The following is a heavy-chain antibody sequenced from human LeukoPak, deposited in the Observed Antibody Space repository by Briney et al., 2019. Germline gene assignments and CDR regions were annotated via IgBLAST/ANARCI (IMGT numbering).Heavy chain of an antibody. V-gene: IGHV3-23*01. J-gene: IGHJ4*02. CDR3: AREVYSSGWNPFDY. Sequence: GGSLRLSCAASGFTFSSYAMSWVRQAPGKGLEWVSAISGSGGSTDYADSVKGRFTISRDNSKNTLYLQMNSLRAEDTAVYYCAREVYSSGWNPFDYWGQGTLVTVSS. CDR1: GFTFSSYA. D-gene: IGHD6-19*01. CDR2: ISGSGGST.